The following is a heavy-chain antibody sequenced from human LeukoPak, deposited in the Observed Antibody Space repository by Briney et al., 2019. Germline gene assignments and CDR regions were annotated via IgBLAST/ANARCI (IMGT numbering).Heavy chain of an antibody. CDR1: GFTFSTYY. V-gene: IGHV3-7*01. CDR3: AKDQGWNWNYVNY. CDR2: IKQDGSEK. Sequence: GGSLRLSCAASGFTFSTYYMSWVRQAPGTGLEWVANIKQDGSEKYYVDSVKGRFTISRDNAKNSLYLQMNSLRAEDTAVYYCAKDQGWNWNYVNYWGQGTLVTVSS. J-gene: IGHJ4*02. D-gene: IGHD1-1*01.